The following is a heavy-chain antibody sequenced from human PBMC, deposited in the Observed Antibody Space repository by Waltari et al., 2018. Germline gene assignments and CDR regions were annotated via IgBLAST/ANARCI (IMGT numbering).Heavy chain of an antibody. CDR3: AISPSSWYGFVAFDI. CDR1: GYTFTSYY. J-gene: IGHJ3*02. CDR2: MNPNSGNT. V-gene: IGHV1-8*03. Sequence: QVQLVQSGAEVKKPGASVKVSCKASGYTFTSYYMHWVRQAPGQGLEWMGWMNPNSGNTGYAQKFQGRVTITRNTSISTAYMELSSLRSEDTAVYYCAISPSSWYGFVAFDIWGQGTMVTVSS. D-gene: IGHD6-13*01.